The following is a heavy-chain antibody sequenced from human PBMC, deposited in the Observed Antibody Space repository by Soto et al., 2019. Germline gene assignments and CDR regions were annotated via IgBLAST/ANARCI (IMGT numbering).Heavy chain of an antibody. J-gene: IGHJ6*02. D-gene: IGHD2-15*01. Sequence: GGSLRLSCAASGFTFSYYYMSWIRRSPGKGLEWVSYISSSGSTIYYADSVKGRFTISRDNAKNSLYLQMNSLRAEDTAVYYCAREPGGSTYGMDVWGQGTTVTVSS. CDR2: ISSSGSTI. V-gene: IGHV3-11*01. CDR1: GFTFSYYY. CDR3: AREPGGSTYGMDV.